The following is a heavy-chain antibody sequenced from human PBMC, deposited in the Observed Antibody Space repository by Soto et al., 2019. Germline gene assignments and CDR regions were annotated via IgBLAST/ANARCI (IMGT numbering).Heavy chain of an antibody. D-gene: IGHD5-12*01. CDR3: AKDLTPGYGYLDY. CDR2: ISGSGGST. V-gene: IGHV3-23*01. CDR1: GFTFSSYA. J-gene: IGHJ4*02. Sequence: XXSLRLSCAASGFTFSSYAMRWVPQAPGKGLEWVSAISGSGGSTYYADSVKGRFTISRDNSKNTLYLQMNSLRAEDTAVYYCAKDLTPGYGYLDYWGQGTLVTVSS.